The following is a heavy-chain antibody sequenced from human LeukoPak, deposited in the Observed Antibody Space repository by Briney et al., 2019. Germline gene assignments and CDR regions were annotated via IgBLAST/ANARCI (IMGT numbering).Heavy chain of an antibody. J-gene: IGHJ4*02. CDR3: AKDGGRYRFDF. V-gene: IGHV3-30*02. CDR1: GFPFNAYN. D-gene: IGHD3-16*02. CDR2: IRNDETEI. Sequence: GGSLRLSCTAPGFPFNAYNIHWIRQAPGRGLEWVSFIRNDETEIHYADFAKGRFTISRDRSKNSVYLQMNSLRPDDTALYYCAKDGGRYRFDFWGQGTMVTVSS.